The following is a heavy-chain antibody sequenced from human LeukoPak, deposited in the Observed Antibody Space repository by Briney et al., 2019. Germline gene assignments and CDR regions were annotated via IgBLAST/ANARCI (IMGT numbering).Heavy chain of an antibody. Sequence: ASVKVSCKASGYTFTSYDINWVRQATGQGLEWMGWMNPNSGNTGYAQKFQGRVTMTRNTSISTAYMELSSLRSEDTAVYYCARDGDIAARYYYYGMDVWGQGTTVTVSS. V-gene: IGHV1-8*01. D-gene: IGHD6-6*01. CDR2: MNPNSGNT. CDR3: ARDGDIAARYYYYGMDV. CDR1: GYTFTSYD. J-gene: IGHJ6*02.